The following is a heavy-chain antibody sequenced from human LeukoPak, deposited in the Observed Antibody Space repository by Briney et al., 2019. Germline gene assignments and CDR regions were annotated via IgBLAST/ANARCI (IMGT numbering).Heavy chain of an antibody. CDR2: IYSGDNT. D-gene: IGHD1-26*01. Sequence: PGGSLRLSCAASGFTVSTNYMSWVRQAPGKGLERVSVIYSGDNTYYADSVKGRFTISRDNSKNTLYLQMNSLRAEDTAVYYCARAYSGSHEAHFDYWGQGTLVTVSS. CDR1: GFTVSTNY. CDR3: ARAYSGSHEAHFDY. V-gene: IGHV3-53*01. J-gene: IGHJ4*02.